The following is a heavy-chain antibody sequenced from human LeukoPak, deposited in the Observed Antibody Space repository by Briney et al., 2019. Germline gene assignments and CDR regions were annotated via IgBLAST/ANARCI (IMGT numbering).Heavy chain of an antibody. CDR3: ARSRWLTSRYYYYMDV. CDR2: IIPIFGTA. CDR1: GGTFSSYA. J-gene: IGHJ6*03. Sequence: SVKVSCKASGGTFSSYAISWVRQAPGQGLEWMGGIIPIFGTANYAQKFQGRVTITTDESTSTAYMELSSLRSEDTAVYYCARSRWLTSRYYYYMDVWGKGTTVTVSS. D-gene: IGHD2-2*01. V-gene: IGHV1-69*05.